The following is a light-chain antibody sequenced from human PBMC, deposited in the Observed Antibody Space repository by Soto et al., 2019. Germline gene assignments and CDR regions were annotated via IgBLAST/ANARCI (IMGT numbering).Light chain of an antibody. CDR1: QTISSW. J-gene: IGKJ1*01. V-gene: IGKV1-5*03. Sequence: DIQITQSPSTLSGSVGDRVTITCRASQTISSWLAWYQQKPGKAPKLLIYKASTLKSGVSSRFSGSGSGTEYTLIISRLQPDDFATYYCQHYNSYSEAFGQRTPVPLK. CDR2: KAS. CDR3: QHYNSYSEA.